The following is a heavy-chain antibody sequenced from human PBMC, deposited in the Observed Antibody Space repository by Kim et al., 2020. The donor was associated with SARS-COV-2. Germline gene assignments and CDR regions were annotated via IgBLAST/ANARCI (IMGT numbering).Heavy chain of an antibody. CDR1: GFTFSTHT. D-gene: IGHD2-8*01. CDR3: AIGPHFTKPNCLYNGMDV. CDR2: FSGNSNYM. J-gene: IGHJ6*01. V-gene: IGHV3-21*01. Sequence: GGSLRLSCAASGFTFSTHTMNWVRRAPGKGLEWVSSFSGNSNYMYYADSVKGRFTVSRDNSKNSLYLQMNSLRVGDTAVYYCAIGPHFTKPNCLYNGMDV.